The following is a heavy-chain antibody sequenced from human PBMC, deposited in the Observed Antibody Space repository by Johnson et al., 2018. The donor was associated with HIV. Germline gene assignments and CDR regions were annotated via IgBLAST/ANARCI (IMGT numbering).Heavy chain of an antibody. V-gene: IGHV3-53*02. CDR1: GFTVSSNY. CDR2: IYSGGST. D-gene: IGHD3-16*01. CDR3: ARTLWVGKESAFDI. Sequence: EVQLVETGGDLIQPGGSLRLSCAASGFTVSSNYMSWVRQAPGKGLECVSTIYSGGSTYYADSVKGRFTISRDNSKNTLYLQMNSLRAEDTAVYYCARTLWVGKESAFDIWGQGTMVTVSS. J-gene: IGHJ3*02.